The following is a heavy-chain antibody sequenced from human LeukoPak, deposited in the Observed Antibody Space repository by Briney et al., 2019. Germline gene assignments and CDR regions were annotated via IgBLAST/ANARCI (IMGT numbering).Heavy chain of an antibody. CDR1: GFSFSSYG. CDR3: AKLLWAYGAGSYGFEI. Sequence: GGSLRLSCAASGFSFSSYGMHWVRQAPGKGLEWVALIAYDGSFKYYADSVRGRLTISRDNSKNTLYLQMNSLRPEDTAVYHCAKLLWAYGAGSYGFEIWGQGTMVTISS. D-gene: IGHD3-10*01. V-gene: IGHV3-30*18. J-gene: IGHJ3*02. CDR2: IAYDGSFK.